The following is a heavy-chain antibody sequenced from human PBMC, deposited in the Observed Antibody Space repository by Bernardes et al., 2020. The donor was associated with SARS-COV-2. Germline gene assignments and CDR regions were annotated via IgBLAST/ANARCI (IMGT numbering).Heavy chain of an antibody. V-gene: IGHV3-23*01. CDR2: ISGSGGST. J-gene: IGHJ6*02. D-gene: IGHD2-2*01. CDR3: AKSVVVVPAGGMDV. Sequence: GGSLRLSCAASGFTFSSYAMSWVRQAPGKGLEWVSAISGSGGSTYYADSVKGRFTISRDNSKNTLYLQMNSLRAEDTAVYYCAKSVVVVPAGGMDVWGQGTTVTVSS. CDR1: GFTFSSYA.